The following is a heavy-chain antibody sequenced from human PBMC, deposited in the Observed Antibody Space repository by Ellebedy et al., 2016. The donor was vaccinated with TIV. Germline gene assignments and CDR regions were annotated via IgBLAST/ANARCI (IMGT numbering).Heavy chain of an antibody. CDR1: GYTFTSYD. J-gene: IGHJ5*02. V-gene: IGHV1-8*01. CDR3: ARGRVVRNWFDP. Sequence: ASVKVSXXASGYTFTSYDINWVRQATGQGLEWMGWMNPNSGNTGYAQKFQGRVTMTRNTSISTAYMELSSLRSEDTAVYYCARGRVVRNWFDPWGQGTLVTVSS. CDR2: MNPNSGNT. D-gene: IGHD2-2*01.